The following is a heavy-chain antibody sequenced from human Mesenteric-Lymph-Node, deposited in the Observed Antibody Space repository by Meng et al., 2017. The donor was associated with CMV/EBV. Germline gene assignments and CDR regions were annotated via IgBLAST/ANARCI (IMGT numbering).Heavy chain of an antibody. CDR3: ARGSDIPVNNY. J-gene: IGHJ4*02. CDR2: INHSGVP. Sequence: QVQLQQWAAGLLKPSETLSLTCAVYGGSCSGYYWSWIRQPPGKGLEWIGEINHSGVPNYNPSLKSRVTISLDRSKNQFSLKLSSVTAEDTAVYYCARGSDIPVNNYWGQGTLVTVSS. V-gene: IGHV4-34*01. CDR1: GGSCSGYY. D-gene: IGHD2-15*01.